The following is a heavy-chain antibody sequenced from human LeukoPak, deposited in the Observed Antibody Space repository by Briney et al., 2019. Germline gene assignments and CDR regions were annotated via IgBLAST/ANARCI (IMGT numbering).Heavy chain of an antibody. CDR3: AKGITGNVRFDH. D-gene: IGHD1-20*01. CDR2: IKPDGSGE. Sequence: PGGSLRLSCAASGFTFSSYWMSWVRQAPGKGLEWVGYIKPDGSGESYTDSVKGRFTISRDNTKNSLFLQMNSLRAEDTAMYYCAKGITGNVRFDHWGQGTLVTVSS. J-gene: IGHJ4*02. CDR1: GFTFSSYW. V-gene: IGHV3-7*01.